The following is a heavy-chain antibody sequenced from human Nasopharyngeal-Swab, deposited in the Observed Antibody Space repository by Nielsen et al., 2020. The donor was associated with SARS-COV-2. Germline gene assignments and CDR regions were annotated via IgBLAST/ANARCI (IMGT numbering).Heavy chain of an antibody. V-gene: IGHV6-1*01. CDR1: GDSVSNDRAA. CDR2: TWYRSKWNY. Sequence: SQTLSLTCAISGDSVSNDRAAWSWIRQSPSRGLEWLGRTWYRSKWNYDYATSLSGRLTVSPDTAKNQFSLHLNSVTPDDTAVYYCARIQPQLPGIVWGQGTMVIVSS. D-gene: IGHD2-2*01. J-gene: IGHJ3*01. CDR3: ARIQPQLPGIV.